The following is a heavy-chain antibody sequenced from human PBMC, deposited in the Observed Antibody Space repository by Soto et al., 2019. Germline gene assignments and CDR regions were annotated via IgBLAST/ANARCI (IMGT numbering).Heavy chain of an antibody. CDR2: ISGSGGST. V-gene: IGHV3-23*01. CDR1: GFTFSSYA. J-gene: IGHJ6*02. CDR3: AKGAHTNYFYYGMDV. Sequence: EVQLLESGGGLVQPGGSLRLSCAASGFTFSSYAMSWVRQAPGKGLEWVSAISGSGGSTYYADSVRGRFTISRDNSKNTLYLKMNSLRDEDTAVYYCAKGAHTNYFYYGMDVWGQGTTVTVSS. D-gene: IGHD3-16*01.